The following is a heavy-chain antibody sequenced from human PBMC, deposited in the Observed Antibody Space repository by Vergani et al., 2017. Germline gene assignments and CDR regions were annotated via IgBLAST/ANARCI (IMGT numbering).Heavy chain of an antibody. CDR3: ARVGGSSSCWYESDY. CDR2: IYSGSST. J-gene: IGHJ4*02. CDR1: GFPVSSNY. D-gene: IGHD6-19*01. Sequence: EVQLVESGGGFIQPGGSLRLPCAASGFPVSSNYMRWVRQAPGMGREWVSVIYSGSSTYYADSVKGRFTISRDNYKNTLYLQMNSLRAEDTAVYYCARVGGSSSCWYESDYWGQGTLVTVSS. V-gene: IGHV3-53*01.